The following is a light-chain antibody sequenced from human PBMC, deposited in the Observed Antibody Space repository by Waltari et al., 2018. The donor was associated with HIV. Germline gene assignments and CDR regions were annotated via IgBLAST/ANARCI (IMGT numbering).Light chain of an antibody. CDR1: SGYSNHA. CDR3: LTWDTGIGV. V-gene: IGLV4-69*01. J-gene: IGLJ2*01. CDR2: INSDGSH. Sequence: QVVLTQSPSASASLGASVKLTCTLSSGYSNHAIAWHQQQSEKGPRSCMKINSDGSHNKGDWIPDRFSGSSSGADRYLTISSLQSEDEADYYCLTWDTGIGVFGGGTKLTVL.